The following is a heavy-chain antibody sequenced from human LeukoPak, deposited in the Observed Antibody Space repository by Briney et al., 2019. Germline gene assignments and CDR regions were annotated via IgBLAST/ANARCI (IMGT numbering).Heavy chain of an antibody. Sequence: SETLSLTCAVYSGSFSGYYWSWIRQPPGKGLEWTGEINHSGSTNYNPSLKSRVTISVDASKNQFSLKLSSVTAADTAVYYCARAGPGGPQEYNWFDPWGQGTLVTVSS. J-gene: IGHJ5*02. CDR1: SGSFSGYY. CDR2: INHSGST. V-gene: IGHV4-34*01. D-gene: IGHD1-1*01. CDR3: ARAGPGGPQEYNWFDP.